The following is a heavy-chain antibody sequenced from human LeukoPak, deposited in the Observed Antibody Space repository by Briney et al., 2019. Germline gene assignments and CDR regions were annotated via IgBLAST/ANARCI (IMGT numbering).Heavy chain of an antibody. D-gene: IGHD5-12*01. CDR2: IKPDGSDT. V-gene: IGHV3-74*01. J-gene: IGHJ4*02. Sequence: HSGGSLRLSCGASGFTFTTHWIHWVRQAPGKGRVWVSRIKPDGSDTNYADSVKGRFTISRDNAKNTVYLQMNSLRAEDTAVYYCARGKYGGYFTDYWGQGTLVTVSS. CDR1: GFTFTTHW. CDR3: ARGKYGGYFTDY.